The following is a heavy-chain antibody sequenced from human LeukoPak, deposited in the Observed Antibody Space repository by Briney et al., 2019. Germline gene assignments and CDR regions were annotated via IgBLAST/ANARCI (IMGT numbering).Heavy chain of an antibody. J-gene: IGHJ3*02. CDR1: GGTFISYT. CDR2: IIPILGIA. D-gene: IGHD3-10*01. CDR3: ARARAGSSDAFDI. V-gene: IGHV1-69*02. Sequence: SVKVSCKASGGTFISYTISWVGQAPGQGLEWMGRIIPILGIANYAQKFQGRVTITADKSTSTAYMELSSLRSEDTAVYYCARARAGSSDAFDIWGQGTMVTVSS.